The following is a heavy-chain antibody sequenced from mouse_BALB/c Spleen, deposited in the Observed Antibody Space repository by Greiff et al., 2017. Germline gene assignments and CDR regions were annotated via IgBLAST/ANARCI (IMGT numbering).Heavy chain of an antibody. CDR1: GYSFTGYN. CDR2: IDPYNGGT. D-gene: IGHD3-1*01. Sequence: EVKLQESGPELGKPGASVKISCKASGYSFTGYNMYWVKQSHRKSLEWIGYIDPYNGGTSYNQKSKGKATLTVDKSSSTAYMHLNSLTSEDSAIYYCARWGGYGGAMDYWGQGTSVTVSS. V-gene: IGHV1S135*01. CDR3: ARWGGYGGAMDY. J-gene: IGHJ4*01.